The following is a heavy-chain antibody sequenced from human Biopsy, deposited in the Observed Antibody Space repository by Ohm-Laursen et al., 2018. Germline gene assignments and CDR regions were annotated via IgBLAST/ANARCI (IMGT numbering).Heavy chain of an antibody. CDR2: ISWSSGSV. CDR3: AKASGYSSGWPIDY. CDR1: GFTFANYA. Sequence: SLRLSCAASGFTFANYAMNWVRQAPGKGLEWVSGISWSSGSVVYADSVKGRFTISRDNAKNSLYLQMHSLRAEDTAFYYCAKASGYSSGWPIDYWGQGNLVTVSS. V-gene: IGHV3-9*01. D-gene: IGHD6-19*01. J-gene: IGHJ4*02.